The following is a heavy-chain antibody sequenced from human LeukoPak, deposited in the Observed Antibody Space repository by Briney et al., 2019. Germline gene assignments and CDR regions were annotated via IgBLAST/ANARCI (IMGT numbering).Heavy chain of an antibody. J-gene: IGHJ5*02. Sequence: ASVKVSCKASGYTFGSYYISWVRQAPGQGLEWMGWISGYNGNTNYAQRFQDKITMTVDKSTTTVYMELNSLRLDDTAVYYCARGADSSSWADPWGQGTLVTVSS. CDR3: ARGADSSSWADP. V-gene: IGHV1-18*01. CDR2: ISGYNGNT. CDR1: GYTFGSYY. D-gene: IGHD6-13*01.